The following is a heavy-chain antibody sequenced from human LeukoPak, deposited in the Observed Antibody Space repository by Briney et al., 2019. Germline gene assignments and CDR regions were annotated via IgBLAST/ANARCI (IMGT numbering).Heavy chain of an antibody. CDR3: ARRYCSGGSCSYFDY. J-gene: IGHJ4*02. CDR1: GFTFSSYA. Sequence: GGSLRLSCAASGFTFSSYAMHWVRQAPGKGLEYVSSTSGSGGSIYYANSVKGRFTISRDNSKNTLYLQMGSLRAEDMAVYYCARRYCSGGSCSYFDYWGQGTLVTVSS. V-gene: IGHV3-64*01. CDR2: TSGSGGSI. D-gene: IGHD2-15*01.